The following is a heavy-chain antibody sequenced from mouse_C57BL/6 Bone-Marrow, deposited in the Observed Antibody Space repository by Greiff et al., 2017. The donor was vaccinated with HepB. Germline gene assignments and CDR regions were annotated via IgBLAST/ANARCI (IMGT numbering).Heavy chain of an antibody. Sequence: QVQLQQPGAELVKPGASVKLSCKASGYTFTSYWMHWVKQRPGQGLEWIGMIHPNSGSTNYNEKFKSKATLTVDKSSRTAYMQLSSLISEDSAVYYCAAIYYYGSSYDWYFDVWGTGTTVTVSS. CDR3: AAIYYYGSSYDWYFDV. CDR2: IHPNSGST. J-gene: IGHJ1*03. CDR1: GYTFTSYW. V-gene: IGHV1-64*01. D-gene: IGHD1-1*01.